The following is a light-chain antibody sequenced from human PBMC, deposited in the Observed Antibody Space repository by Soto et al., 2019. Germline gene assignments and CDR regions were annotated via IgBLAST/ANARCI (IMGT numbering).Light chain of an antibody. J-gene: IGKJ1*01. CDR1: QSISSW. CDR2: KAS. Sequence: STLSASVGDRVTITCRASQSISSWLAWYQQKPGKAPKLLIYKASSLESGVPSRFSGSGSGTEFTLTISSLQPDDFATYYCQHYNSYSEAFGQGTKVDIK. CDR3: QHYNSYSEA. V-gene: IGKV1-5*03.